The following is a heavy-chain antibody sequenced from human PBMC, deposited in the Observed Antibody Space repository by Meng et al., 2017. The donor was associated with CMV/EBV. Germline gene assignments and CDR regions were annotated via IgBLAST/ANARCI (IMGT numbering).Heavy chain of an antibody. V-gene: IGHV3-21*01. Sequence: CAASGFTCSSYSMNWVRQAPGKGLEWVSSISSSSSYIYYADSVKGRFTISRDNAKNSLYLQMNSLRAEDTAVYYCARGGGSYPNWFDPWGQGTLVTVSS. CDR3: ARGGGSYPNWFDP. CDR2: ISSSSSYI. D-gene: IGHD1-26*01. J-gene: IGHJ5*02. CDR1: GFTCSSYS.